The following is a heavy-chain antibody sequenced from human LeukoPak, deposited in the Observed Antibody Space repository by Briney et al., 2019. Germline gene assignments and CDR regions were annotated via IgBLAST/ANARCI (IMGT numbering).Heavy chain of an antibody. V-gene: IGHV3-21*01. CDR3: ARDLADILTGYVDY. D-gene: IGHD3-9*01. Sequence: GGSLRLSCAASGFTFSSYSMNWVRQAPGKGLEWVSSISSSSYIYYSDSVKGRFTISRDNAKNSLYLQMNSLRAEDTAVYYCARDLADILTGYVDYWGQGTLVTVSS. CDR1: GFTFSSYS. CDR2: ISSSSYI. J-gene: IGHJ4*02.